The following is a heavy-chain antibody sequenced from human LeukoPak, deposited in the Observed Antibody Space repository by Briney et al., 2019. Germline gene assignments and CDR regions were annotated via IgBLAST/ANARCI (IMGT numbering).Heavy chain of an antibody. CDR2: ISYSGDTI. D-gene: IGHD3-9*01. J-gene: IGHJ6*02. CDR1: GFTFSERY. V-gene: IGHV3-11*01. Sequence: PGGSLRLSCAASGFTFSERYMSWIRQAPGKGLEWVSYISYSGDTIYYADSVKGRFTISRDNSKNTLYLQMNSLRAEDTAVYYCAKGMNYDILTYYYYYGMDVWGQGTTVTVSS. CDR3: AKGMNYDILTYYYYYGMDV.